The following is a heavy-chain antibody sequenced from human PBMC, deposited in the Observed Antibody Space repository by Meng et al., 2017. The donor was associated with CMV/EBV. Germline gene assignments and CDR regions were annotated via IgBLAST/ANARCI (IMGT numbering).Heavy chain of an antibody. CDR3: ARGAIYCSGGSCYSGKSDY. CDR2: INHSGST. CDR1: GGSFSGYY. J-gene: IGHJ4*02. Sequence: SETLSLTCAVYGGSFSGYYWSWIRQPPGKGLEWIGEINHSGSTNYNPSLKSRVTISVDTSKNQFSLKLSSVTAAGTAVYYCARGAIYCSGGSCYSGKSDYWGQGTLVTVSS. D-gene: IGHD2-15*01. V-gene: IGHV4-34*01.